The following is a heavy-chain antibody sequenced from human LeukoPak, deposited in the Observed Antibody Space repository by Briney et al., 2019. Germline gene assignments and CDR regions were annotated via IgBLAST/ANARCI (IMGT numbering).Heavy chain of an antibody. CDR3: TRDSGYEFDY. J-gene: IGHJ4*02. CDR2: IRSDTSTK. CDR1: GFTFSSYS. D-gene: IGHD5-12*01. V-gene: IGHV3-48*04. Sequence: GGSLRLSCAASGFTFSSYSINWVRQAPGRGLEWVSYIRSDTSTKYYADSVKGRFTISRDNAKNSVYLQMNSLRAEDTAVYYCTRDSGYEFDYWGQGTLVTVSS.